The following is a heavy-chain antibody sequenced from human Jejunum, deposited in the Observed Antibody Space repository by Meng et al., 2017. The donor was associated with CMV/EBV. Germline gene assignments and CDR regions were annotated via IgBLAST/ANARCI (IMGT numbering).Heavy chain of an antibody. CDR3: ARMVGSGGYYVHHYFDF. Sequence: QVQVAVPGPGLVELSETLSLTGTVAGCSCGSYYLSLSRQPAGKQLEWIGRIYISGSTSDNPSLKSRVTMSVDTSKNQLSLKLSSVTAADTAVYYCARMVGSGGYYVHHYFDFWGQGTLVTVSS. V-gene: IGHV4-4*07. D-gene: IGHD3-22*01. CDR1: GCSCGSYY. CDR2: IYISGST. J-gene: IGHJ4*02.